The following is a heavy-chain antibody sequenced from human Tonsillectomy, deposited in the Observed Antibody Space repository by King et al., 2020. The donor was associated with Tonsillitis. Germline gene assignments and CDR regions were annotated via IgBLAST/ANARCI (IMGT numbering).Heavy chain of an antibody. D-gene: IGHD4-17*01. CDR3: ARTTADVFDI. CDR2: IYYSGST. V-gene: IGHV4-30-4*07. J-gene: IGHJ3*02. Sequence: VQLQESGPGLVKPSQTLSLTCAVSGGSISSGGYSWSWIRQPPGKGLEWIGYIYYSGSTYYHPSLKSRVTISVDKSKNQFSLKLSSVTAADTAVYYCARTTADVFDIWGQGTMVTVSS. CDR1: GGSISSGGYS.